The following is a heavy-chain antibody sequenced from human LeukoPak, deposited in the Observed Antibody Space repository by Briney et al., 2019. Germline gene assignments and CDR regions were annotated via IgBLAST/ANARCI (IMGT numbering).Heavy chain of an antibody. CDR2: IYSGGST. V-gene: IGHV3-66*01. CDR1: GVTVSNNY. J-gene: IGHJ4*02. Sequence: GGSLRLSCAASGVTVSNNYMSWVRQAPGKALEWVSVIYSGGSTYYADSVKGRFTISRDKSKNTMYLQMNSLRAEDTAVYYCARNVPVTTLGYWGQGTLVTVSS. CDR3: ARNVPVTTLGY. D-gene: IGHD4-17*01.